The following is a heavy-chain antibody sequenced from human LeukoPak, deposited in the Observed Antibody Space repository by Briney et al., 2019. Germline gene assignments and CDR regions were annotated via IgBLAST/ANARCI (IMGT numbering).Heavy chain of an antibody. CDR3: TTSPLPTGYYGMDV. CDR2: IKSKTDGGTT. Sequence: GGSLRLSCAASGFTFSSYATSWVRQAPGKGLEWVGRIKSKTDGGTTDYAAPVKGRFTISRDDSKNTLYLQMNSLKTEDTAVYYCTTSPLPTGYYGMDVWGRGTTVTVSS. V-gene: IGHV3-15*01. J-gene: IGHJ6*02. CDR1: GFTFSSYA. D-gene: IGHD1-1*01.